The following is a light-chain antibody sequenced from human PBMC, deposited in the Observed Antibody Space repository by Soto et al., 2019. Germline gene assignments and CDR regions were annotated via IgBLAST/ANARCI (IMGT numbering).Light chain of an antibody. V-gene: IGKV3-15*01. CDR1: QSVSTH. CDR2: AAS. J-gene: IGKJ5*01. CDR3: QQYNNLPPT. Sequence: EIVMTQSPATLSVSPGERATLSCRASQSVSTHLARYQQNPGQAPRLLIYAASTRATGIPARFSGSRSGTEFTLTRSSLQSEDFAVYYCQQYNNLPPTFGQGTRLEIK.